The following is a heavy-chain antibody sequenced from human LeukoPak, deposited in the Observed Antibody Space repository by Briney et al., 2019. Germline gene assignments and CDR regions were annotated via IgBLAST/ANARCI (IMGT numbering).Heavy chain of an antibody. CDR1: GLTFVDYA. Sequence: PGWSLRLSCTASGLTFVDYAMTWVRQAPGKGREWVVFIASETYGGTAEYAASVKGRFTISRDDSKSIAYLQMNSLKTEDTAVYYCTRDQTPYYWGQGTLVTVSS. V-gene: IGHV3-49*04. CDR2: IASETYGGTA. J-gene: IGHJ4*02. CDR3: TRDQTPYY.